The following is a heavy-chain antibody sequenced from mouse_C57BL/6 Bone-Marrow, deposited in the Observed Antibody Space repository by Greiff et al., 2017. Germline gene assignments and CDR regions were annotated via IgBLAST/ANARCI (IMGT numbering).Heavy chain of an antibody. D-gene: IGHD1-1*01. CDR2: INPNNGGT. CDR1: GYTFTDYY. V-gene: IGHV1-26*01. Sequence: EVQLQQSGPELVKPGASVKISCKASGYTFTDYYMNWVKQSPGKGLEWIGDINPNNGGTSYNQKFKGKATLTADKSSSTAYMELRSLTSEDSAVYYCPRADLYDCGSSWDARDSGGKGPSVTVPS. J-gene: IGHJ4*01. CDR3: PRADLYDCGSSWDARDS.